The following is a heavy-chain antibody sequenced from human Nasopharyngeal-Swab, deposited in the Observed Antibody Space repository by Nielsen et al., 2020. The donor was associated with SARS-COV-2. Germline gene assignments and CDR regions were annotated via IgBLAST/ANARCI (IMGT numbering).Heavy chain of an antibody. V-gene: IGHV3-7*01. Sequence: WIRQPPGKGLEWVANIKQDGSEKYYVDSVKGRFTISRDNAKNSLYLQMNSLRAEDTAVYYCTTVVSDWGQGTMVTVSS. CDR2: IKQDGSEK. CDR3: TTVVSD. J-gene: IGHJ3*01. D-gene: IGHD1-14*01.